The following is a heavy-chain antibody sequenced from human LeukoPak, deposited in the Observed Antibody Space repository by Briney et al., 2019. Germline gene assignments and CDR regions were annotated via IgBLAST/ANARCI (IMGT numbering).Heavy chain of an antibody. CDR2: ISHAGGNT. D-gene: IGHD2-8*02. Sequence: GGSLRLSCAASGFTFSSFAMSWVRQAPGKGLEWASGISHAGGNTYYSDSVKGRFTISRDNSDSTLYLHMTGLSAEDTAIYYCAKTQVVYYFDPWGQGTLVTVSS. CDR1: GFTFSSFA. J-gene: IGHJ4*02. CDR3: AKTQVVYYFDP. V-gene: IGHV3-23*01.